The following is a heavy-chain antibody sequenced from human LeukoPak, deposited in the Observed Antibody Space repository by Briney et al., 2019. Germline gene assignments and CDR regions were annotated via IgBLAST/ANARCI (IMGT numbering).Heavy chain of an antibody. CDR3: AKDRSSSWSWYFDL. CDR2: IIDSGGST. J-gene: IGHJ2*01. CDR1: GFTFSSYA. D-gene: IGHD6-13*01. Sequence: GGSLRLSCAASGFTFSSYAMSWVRQAPGKGLEWVSAIIDSGGSTYYADSVKGRFTISRDNSKNTLYLQMNSLRAEDTAVYYCAKDRSSSWSWYFDLWGRGTLVTVSS. V-gene: IGHV3-23*01.